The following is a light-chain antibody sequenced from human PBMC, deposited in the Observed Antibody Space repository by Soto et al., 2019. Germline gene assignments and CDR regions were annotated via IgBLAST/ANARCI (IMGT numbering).Light chain of an antibody. CDR3: QQYGSSPQT. Sequence: EIVLTQSPGTLSLSPGERATLSCRASQSVSSTDVAWYQQKPGQAPRLLIYGASSRDTGIPDRFSGSGSVTDFTVSVSTLGSEDISVYYCQQYGSSPQTFGQGTKVEIK. V-gene: IGKV3-20*01. CDR1: QSVSSTD. J-gene: IGKJ1*01. CDR2: GAS.